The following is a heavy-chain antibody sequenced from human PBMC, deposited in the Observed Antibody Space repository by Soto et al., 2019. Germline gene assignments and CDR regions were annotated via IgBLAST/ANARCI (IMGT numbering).Heavy chain of an antibody. D-gene: IGHD5-18*01. CDR1: GFTFSSYG. CDR3: AKAGYSNYYYYGMDV. J-gene: IGHJ6*02. Sequence: ESGGGVVQPGRSLRLSCAASGFTFSSYGMHWVRQAPGKGLEWVAVISYDGSNKYYADSVKGRFTISRDNSKNTLYLQMNSLRAEDMAVYYCAKAGYSNYYYYGMDVWGQGTTVTVSS. CDR2: ISYDGSNK. V-gene: IGHV3-30*18.